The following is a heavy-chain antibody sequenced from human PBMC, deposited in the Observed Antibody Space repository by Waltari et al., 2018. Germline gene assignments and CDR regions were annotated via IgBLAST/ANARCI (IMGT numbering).Heavy chain of an antibody. D-gene: IGHD6-13*01. CDR1: GVTFSRYA. CDR3: AKDQYSSSWMDAFDI. CDR2: MYSGGSST. J-gene: IGHJ3*02. Sequence: EVQLLEAGGALVQPGGSLRVSCAASGVTFSRYAMSWVRLEPGKGLEWVSVMYSGGSSTYYADSVKGRFTISRDNSKNTLYLQRNSLRAEDTAVYYCAKDQYSSSWMDAFDIWGQGTMVTVSS. V-gene: IGHV3-23*03.